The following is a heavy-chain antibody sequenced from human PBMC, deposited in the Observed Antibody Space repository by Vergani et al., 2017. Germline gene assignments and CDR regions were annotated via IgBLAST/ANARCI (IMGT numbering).Heavy chain of an antibody. J-gene: IGHJ3*01. V-gene: IGHV3-64*01. CDR3: VRERYSHYNGDAFDV. CDR2: ISNNGRRL. D-gene: IGHD5-12*01. Sequence: EVQLVESGGGLVRPGGSLRFSCAASGFNFNDFAMHWVRQAPGRGLEYGSGISNNGRRLYYASSVKGRFTISRDNSKNTLYLQMGSLRTEDMAVYYCVRERYSHYNGDAFDVWGQGTMVTVSS. CDR1: GFNFNDFA.